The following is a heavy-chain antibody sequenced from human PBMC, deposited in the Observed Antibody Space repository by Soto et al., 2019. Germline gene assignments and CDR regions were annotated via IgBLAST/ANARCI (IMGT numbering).Heavy chain of an antibody. CDR1: GVTLKNSA. CDR3: GRGGSWAKVDS. V-gene: IGHV1-69*13. D-gene: IGHD6-13*01. CDR2: IIPVFGPA. J-gene: IGHJ4*02. Sequence: SVEVSCEASGVTLKNSALSWVRQAPGQGLEWMGGIIPVFGPALYAQKFQGRVTITADESTNTAFLDVSSLRSEDTAVYYCGRGGSWAKVDSWGPGTLVTVSS.